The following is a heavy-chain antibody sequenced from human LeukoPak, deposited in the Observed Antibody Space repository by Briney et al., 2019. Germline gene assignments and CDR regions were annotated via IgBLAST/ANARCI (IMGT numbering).Heavy chain of an antibody. Sequence: PGGSLRLSCAASGFTFSSYSMDWVRQAPGKGLEWVSSISSSSSYIYYADSVKGRFTISRDNAKNSLYLQMNSQRAEDTAVYYCARDKGPYSNHLDYWGQGTLVTVSS. CDR3: ARDKGPYSNHLDY. CDR2: ISSSSSYI. D-gene: IGHD4-11*01. J-gene: IGHJ4*02. V-gene: IGHV3-21*01. CDR1: GFTFSSYS.